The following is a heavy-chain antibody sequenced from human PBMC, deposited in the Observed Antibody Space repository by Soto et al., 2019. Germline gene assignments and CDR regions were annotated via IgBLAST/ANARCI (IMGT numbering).Heavy chain of an antibody. CDR1: GFTFSGYA. Sequence: EVQLLESGGDLVQPGRSLRLSCAASGFTFSGYAMSWVRQAPGKGLEWVSVIHGGGNSAYYADSVKGRFTISRDNSKNTLYLQMNSLRGEDTAVYYCAKNRGRVTTLWHFDYWGQGTLVTVSS. CDR2: IHGGGNSA. J-gene: IGHJ4*02. D-gene: IGHD4-17*01. CDR3: AKNRGRVTTLWHFDY. V-gene: IGHV3-23*01.